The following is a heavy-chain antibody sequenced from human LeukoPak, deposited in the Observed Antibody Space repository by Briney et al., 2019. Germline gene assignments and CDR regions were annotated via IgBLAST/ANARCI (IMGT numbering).Heavy chain of an antibody. J-gene: IGHJ6*03. V-gene: IGHV3-74*01. CDR1: GFTFSSYW. CDR2: INSDGGIT. Sequence: GGSLRLSCAGSGFTFSSYWMNWVRQGPGKGLVWVSRINSDGGITNCADSVKGRFTISRDNSKNTLYLQMNSLRAEDTAVYYCVRKSPVDIVVVPGDYYYYYMDVWGKGTTVTVSS. CDR3: VRKSPVDIVVVPGDYYYYYMDV. D-gene: IGHD2-2*01.